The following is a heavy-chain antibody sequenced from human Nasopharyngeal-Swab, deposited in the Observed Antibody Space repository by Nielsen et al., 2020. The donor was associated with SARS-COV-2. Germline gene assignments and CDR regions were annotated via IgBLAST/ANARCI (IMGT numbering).Heavy chain of an antibody. V-gene: IGHV3-7*01. J-gene: IGHJ2*01. D-gene: IGHD6-13*01. Sequence: GGSLRLSCAASGFTFSDYWMAWVRQAPGKGLEWVADIKVDGSEQYYVDSVKGRFTVSRDNAKNSLYLQMNSLRGDDTAVYYCARDLVSSWRAIGNWYFDLWGRGTLVTVSS. CDR1: GFTFSDYW. CDR2: IKVDGSEQ. CDR3: ARDLVSSWRAIGNWYFDL.